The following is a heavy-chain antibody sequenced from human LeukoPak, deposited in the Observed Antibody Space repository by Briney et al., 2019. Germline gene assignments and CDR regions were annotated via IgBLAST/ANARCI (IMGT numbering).Heavy chain of an antibody. CDR3: ARGSGYDAPMPKLSDY. Sequence: MTGGSLRLSCAASGFTFSSYSMNWVRQAPGKGLEWVSSISSSSSYIYYADSVKGRFTISRDNAKNSLYLQMNSLRAEDTAVYYCARGSGYDAPMPKLSDYWGQGTLVTVSS. J-gene: IGHJ4*02. CDR2: ISSSSSYI. D-gene: IGHD5-12*01. CDR1: GFTFSSYS. V-gene: IGHV3-21*01.